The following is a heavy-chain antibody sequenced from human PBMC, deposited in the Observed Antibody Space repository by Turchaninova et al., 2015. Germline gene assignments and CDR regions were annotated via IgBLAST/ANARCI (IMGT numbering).Heavy chain of an antibody. CDR2: MYYSGNT. D-gene: IGHD1-1*01. V-gene: IGHV4-59*01. J-gene: IGHJ6*02. CDR1: GGSINNYY. CDR3: ARDRHMEASDTTYYYGIGV. Sequence: QVQLQESGPGLVKPSETLSLTCIVSGGSINNYYWSWIRQPPGKGLEWIGHMYYSGNTNSNPSLKSRVTMSVDTSRNHLSMKRSSATAADTAVYYWARDRHMEASDTTYYYGIGVWGQGTAVTVSS.